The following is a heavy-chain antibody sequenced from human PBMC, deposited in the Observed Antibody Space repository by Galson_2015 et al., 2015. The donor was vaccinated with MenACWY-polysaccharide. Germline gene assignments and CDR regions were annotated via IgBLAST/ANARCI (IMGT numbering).Heavy chain of an antibody. D-gene: IGHD3-22*01. Sequence: SLRLSCAASGFTFSSYWMSWVRQAPGKGLEWVSSISSSSSYIYYADSVKGRFTISRDNAKNSLYLQMNSLRAEDTAVYYCARDHYYDSSGYHDYWGQGTLVTVSS. CDR2: ISSSSSYI. CDR1: GFTFSSYW. J-gene: IGHJ4*02. V-gene: IGHV3-21*01. CDR3: ARDHYYDSSGYHDY.